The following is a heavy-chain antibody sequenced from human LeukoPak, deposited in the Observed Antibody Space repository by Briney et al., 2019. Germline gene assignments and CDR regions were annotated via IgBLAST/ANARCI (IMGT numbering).Heavy chain of an antibody. Sequence: PGGSLRLSCAASAFTFTNAWMSWVRQAPGKGLEWVSVIYSGGSTYYADSVKGRFTISRDNSKNTLYLQMNSLRAEDTAVYYCARDARYYYGSGSYKGYYYYGMDVWGQGTTVTVSS. V-gene: IGHV3-66*01. D-gene: IGHD3-10*01. CDR3: ARDARYYYGSGSYKGYYYYGMDV. J-gene: IGHJ6*02. CDR1: AFTFTNAW. CDR2: IYSGGST.